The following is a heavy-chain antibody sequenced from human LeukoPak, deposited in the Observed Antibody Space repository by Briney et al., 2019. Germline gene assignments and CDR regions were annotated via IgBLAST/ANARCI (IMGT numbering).Heavy chain of an antibody. CDR3: AAVSEHYYDSSGYSVDY. V-gene: IGHV1-58*02. J-gene: IGHJ4*02. CDR2: IVVGSGNT. Sequence: SVKVSCKASGFTFTSSAMQWVRQARGQRLEWIGWIVVGSGNTNYAQKFQERVTITRDMSTSTAYMELSSLRSGDTAVYYCAAVSEHYYDSSGYSVDYWGQGTLVTVSS. CDR1: GFTFTSSA. D-gene: IGHD3-22*01.